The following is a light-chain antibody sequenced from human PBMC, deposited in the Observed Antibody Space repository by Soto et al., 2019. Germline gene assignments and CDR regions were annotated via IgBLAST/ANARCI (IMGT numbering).Light chain of an antibody. V-gene: IGLV1-40*01. CDR2: ENN. CDR3: QSYDSSLSGYV. CDR1: SSNIGSGYE. J-gene: IGLJ1*01. Sequence: QSVLTQQPSVSEAPGQRVTISCTGSSSNIGSGYEAHWYQQVPGTAPKLLIYENNNRPSGVPDRFSGSKSGTSASLAITGLQAEDEAVYYCQSYDSSLSGYVFGTGTKLTVL.